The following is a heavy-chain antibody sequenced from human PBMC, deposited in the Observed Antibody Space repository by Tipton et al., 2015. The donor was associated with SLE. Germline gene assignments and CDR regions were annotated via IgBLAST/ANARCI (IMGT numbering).Heavy chain of an antibody. CDR2: IYYREGT. V-gene: IGHV4-59*08. CDR1: GGSINSYY. CDR3: ARHHGSGWLYGLDV. J-gene: IGHJ6*02. Sequence: TPSLTCSVSGGSINSYYWSWIRQPPGEGLEWIGYIYYREGTNYSPSLKSRVTISLDASKNQLSLKLSSVTAADTAVYYCARHHGSGWLYGLDVWGQGTTVTVSS. D-gene: IGHD6-19*01.